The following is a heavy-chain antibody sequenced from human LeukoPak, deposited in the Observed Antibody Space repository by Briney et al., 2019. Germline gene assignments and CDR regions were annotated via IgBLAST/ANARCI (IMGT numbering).Heavy chain of an antibody. Sequence: GGSLRLSCAASGFTFSSYGMHWVRQAPGKGLEWVAFIRYDGSNKYYADSVKGRFTISRDNSKNTLYLQMNSLRAEDTAVYYCARDLVKLRFSYYFDYWGQGTLVTVSS. V-gene: IGHV3-30*02. D-gene: IGHD3-3*01. CDR2: IRYDGSNK. CDR3: ARDLVKLRFSYYFDY. J-gene: IGHJ4*02. CDR1: GFTFSSYG.